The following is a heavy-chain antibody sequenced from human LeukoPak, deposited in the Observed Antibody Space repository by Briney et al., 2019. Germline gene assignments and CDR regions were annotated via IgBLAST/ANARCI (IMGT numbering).Heavy chain of an antibody. CDR2: IYTSGST. Sequence: PSETLSLTCTVSGGSISSGSYYWSWIRQPAGKELEWIGRIYTSGSTNYNPSLKSRVTISVDTSKNQFSLKLSSVTAADTAVYYCARDDSYYDFWSGYSGNWFDPWGQGTLVTVSS. D-gene: IGHD3-3*01. V-gene: IGHV4-61*02. CDR3: ARDDSYYDFWSGYSGNWFDP. CDR1: GGSISSGSYY. J-gene: IGHJ5*02.